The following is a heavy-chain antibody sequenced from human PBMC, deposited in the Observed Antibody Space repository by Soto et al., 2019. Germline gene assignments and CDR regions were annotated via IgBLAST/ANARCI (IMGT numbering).Heavy chain of an antibody. CDR2: IYYSGST. Sequence: QVQLQESGPGLVKPSQTLSLTCTVSGGSISSGGYYWSWIRQHPGKGLEWIGYIYYSGSTYYNPSLKSRVTISVDTSKNQFSLMLSSVTAADTAVYYCARDPGILTGYYSPYYYYYGMDVWGQGTTVTVSS. J-gene: IGHJ6*02. V-gene: IGHV4-31*03. CDR3: ARDPGILTGYYSPYYYYYGMDV. CDR1: GGSISSGGYY. D-gene: IGHD3-9*01.